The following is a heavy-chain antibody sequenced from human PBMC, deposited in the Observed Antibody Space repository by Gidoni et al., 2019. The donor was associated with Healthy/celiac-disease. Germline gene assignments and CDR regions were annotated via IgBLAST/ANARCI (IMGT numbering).Heavy chain of an antibody. CDR3: ARVLVPAARPGHYFDY. Sequence: QVQLQESGPGLVKPSPTLSLTCTVSGGSIRSGGYYWTWIRQHPGKGLEWIVYVYYSGSTYYDPSLKSRVTISVDTSKNQFSLKLSSVTAADTAVYYCARVLVPAARPGHYFDYWGQGTLVTVSS. D-gene: IGHD2-2*01. V-gene: IGHV4-31*03. J-gene: IGHJ4*02. CDR1: GGSIRSGGYY. CDR2: VYYSGST.